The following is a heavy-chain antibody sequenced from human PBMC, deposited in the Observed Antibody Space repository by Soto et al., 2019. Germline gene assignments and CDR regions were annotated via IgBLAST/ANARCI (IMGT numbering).Heavy chain of an antibody. CDR1: GFSFSSAW. CDR3: ARDRAYSRFVY. CDR2: MNEDGSER. J-gene: IGHJ4*02. D-gene: IGHD4-4*01. Sequence: EVQLVESGGGLVQPGGSLRLSCAVSGFSFSSAWMTWIRQAPGKGLERVAIMNEDGSERYYVDSVKGRFTISRDNAKNALFLQMNSRGVEDTAVYVCARDRAYSRFVYWGQGSLVTVSS. V-gene: IGHV3-7*03.